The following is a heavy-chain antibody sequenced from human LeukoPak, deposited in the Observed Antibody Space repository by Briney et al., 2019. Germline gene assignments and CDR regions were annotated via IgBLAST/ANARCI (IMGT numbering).Heavy chain of an antibody. J-gene: IGHJ5*02. V-gene: IGHV1-69*05. D-gene: IGHD6-13*01. CDR1: GGTFSSYA. Sequence: VASVKVSCKASGGTFSSYAISWVRQAPGQGLEWMGGIIPIFGTANYAQKFQGRVTITTDESTSTAYMELSSLRSEDTAVYYCARAPHKAAVGIWSAPGAQGPLAPAPS. CDR2: IIPIFGTA. CDR3: ARAPHKAAVGIWSAP.